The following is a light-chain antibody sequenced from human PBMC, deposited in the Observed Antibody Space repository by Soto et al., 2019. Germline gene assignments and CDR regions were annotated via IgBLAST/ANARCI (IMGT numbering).Light chain of an antibody. J-gene: IGLJ2*01. CDR3: GSYASATLI. Sequence: QSALTQPASVSGSPGQSITISCTGSNGDIGAYDYVSWYQQHPGKPPTLLIYEVTFRPSGVPNRFSGSKSGNTATLTISGLLTEDEADYYCGSYASATLIFGGGTKLTVL. CDR1: NGDIGAYDY. CDR2: EVT. V-gene: IGLV2-14*01.